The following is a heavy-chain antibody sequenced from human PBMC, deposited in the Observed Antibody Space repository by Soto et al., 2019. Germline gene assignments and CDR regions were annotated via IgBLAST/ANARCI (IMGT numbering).Heavy chain of an antibody. Sequence: SETLSLTCAVYGGSFSGYYWSWIRQPPGKGLEWIGEINHSGSTNYNPSLKSRVTISVDTSKNQFSLKLSSVTAADTAVYYCARMSVSAMVYNWFDPWGQGTLVTVSS. CDR2: INHSGST. CDR3: ARMSVSAMVYNWFDP. V-gene: IGHV4-34*01. D-gene: IGHD5-18*01. CDR1: GGSFSGYY. J-gene: IGHJ5*02.